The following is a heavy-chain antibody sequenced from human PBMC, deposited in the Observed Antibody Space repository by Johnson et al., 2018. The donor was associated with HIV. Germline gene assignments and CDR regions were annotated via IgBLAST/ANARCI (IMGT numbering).Heavy chain of an antibody. V-gene: IGHV3-66*02. CDR3: AREIHPYYYGSGSYYHGYAFDI. CDR1: GFTVNSNY. Sequence: VQLVESGGDLVQPGGSLRLSCAASGFTVNSNYMSWVRQAPGRGLEWVSVIYSGGSTSFAESVKGRFTISRANSKNTPYLQMNSLRAEDTAVYYCAREIHPYYYGSGSYYHGYAFDIWGQGTMVTVSS. CDR2: IYSGGST. J-gene: IGHJ3*02. D-gene: IGHD3-10*01.